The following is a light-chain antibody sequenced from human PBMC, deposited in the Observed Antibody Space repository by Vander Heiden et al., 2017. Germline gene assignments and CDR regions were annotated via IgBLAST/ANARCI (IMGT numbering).Light chain of an antibody. CDR2: AAS. CDR1: QSISSY. V-gene: IGKV1-39*01. Sequence: DIQMPQSPSSLSASVGDRVTITGRASQSISSYLHWYQQKPGKAPKLLIYAASSGQSGVPSRFSGSGSGTDFTLTISSLQPEDVATYYCQQSYSTPLFTFGPGTKVDIK. CDR3: QQSYSTPLFT. J-gene: IGKJ3*01.